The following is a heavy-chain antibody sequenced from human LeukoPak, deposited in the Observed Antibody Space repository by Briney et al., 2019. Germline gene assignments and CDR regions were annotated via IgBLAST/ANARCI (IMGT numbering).Heavy chain of an antibody. J-gene: IGHJ6*03. CDR1: GFTFSSYE. CDR3: ARVHGDYEYYYYYYMDV. Sequence: HPGGPLRLSCAASGFTFSSYEMNWVRQAPGKGLEWVSYISSSGSTIYYADSVKGRFTISRDNAKNSLYLQMNSLRAEDTAVYYCARVHGDYEYYYYYYMDVWGKGTTVTISS. CDR2: ISSSGSTI. V-gene: IGHV3-48*03. D-gene: IGHD4-17*01.